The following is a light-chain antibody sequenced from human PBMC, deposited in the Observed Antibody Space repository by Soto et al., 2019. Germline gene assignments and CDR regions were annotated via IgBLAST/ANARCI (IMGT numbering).Light chain of an antibody. CDR2: GAS. CDR3: QQRSNWPPAIT. J-gene: IGKJ5*01. CDR1: QNVISN. Sequence: EIVMTQSPGTLSVSPWERATLSCRASQNVISNLAWYQQRPGQAPRLLLYGASNRATGIPDRFSGSGSGTDFALTISRLEPEDFAVYYCQQRSNWPPAITFGQGTRLEI. V-gene: IGKV3D-20*02.